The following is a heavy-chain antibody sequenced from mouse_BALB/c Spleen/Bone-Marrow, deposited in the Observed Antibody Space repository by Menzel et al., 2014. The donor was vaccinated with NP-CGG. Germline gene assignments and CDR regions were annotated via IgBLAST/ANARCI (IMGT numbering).Heavy chain of an antibody. CDR2: ISSGGGGT. J-gene: IGHJ1*01. CDR3: ARQGYGYVDFDV. CDR1: GFAFSSYD. V-gene: IGHV5-12-1*01. Sequence: DVKLVESGGGLVKPGGSLKLSCAASGFAFSSYDMSWVRQTPEKRLEWVAYISSGGGGTYYPDTVKGRFTISRDNAKNTLYLQMSSLKSEDTAMYYCARQGYGYVDFDVWGAGTTVTVSS. D-gene: IGHD1-2*01.